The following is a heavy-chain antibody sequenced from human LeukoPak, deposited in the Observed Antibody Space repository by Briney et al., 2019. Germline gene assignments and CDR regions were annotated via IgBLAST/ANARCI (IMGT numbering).Heavy chain of an antibody. CDR1: GFTSGFTFSDYD. D-gene: IGHD6-19*01. CDR3: TTITVAAAFDY. CDR2: ISSSGSTK. V-gene: IGHV3-48*03. Sequence: GSLRLSCAVSGFTSGFTFSDYDMNWVRQAPGKGLEWVSYISSSGSTKYYADSVKGRFTISRDNAKNSLYLQMNSLRAEDTAVYYCTTITVAAAFDYWGQGTLVTVSS. J-gene: IGHJ4*02.